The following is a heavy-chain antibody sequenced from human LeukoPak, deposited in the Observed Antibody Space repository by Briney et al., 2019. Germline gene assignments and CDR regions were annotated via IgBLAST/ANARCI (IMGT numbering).Heavy chain of an antibody. V-gene: IGHV1-8*01. Sequence: ASVTVSFKASVYTFTTYDINSVRQAPGQGLEWMGWMNPSSGNTGYAQKFQGRVTMTRNTSINTAYMELSSLRSEDTAVYYCAREDSIGVVSNGFDPWGQGTLVTVSS. J-gene: IGHJ5*02. D-gene: IGHD4-11*01. CDR3: AREDSIGVVSNGFDP. CDR2: MNPSSGNT. CDR1: VYTFTTYD.